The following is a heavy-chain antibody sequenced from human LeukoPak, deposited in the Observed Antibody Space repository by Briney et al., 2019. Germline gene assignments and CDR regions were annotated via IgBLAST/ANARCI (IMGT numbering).Heavy chain of an antibody. V-gene: IGHV3-23*01. CDR1: GFTFSSYA. D-gene: IGHD3-3*01. CDR3: AKERGHVLRFLEWLGYFDY. J-gene: IGHJ4*02. Sequence: GGSLRLSCAASGFTFSSYAMSWVRQAPGKRLEWVSAISGSGGSTYYADSVKGRFTTSRDNSKNTLYLQMNSLRAEDTAVYYCAKERGHVLRFLEWLGYFDYWGQGTLVTVSS. CDR2: ISGSGGST.